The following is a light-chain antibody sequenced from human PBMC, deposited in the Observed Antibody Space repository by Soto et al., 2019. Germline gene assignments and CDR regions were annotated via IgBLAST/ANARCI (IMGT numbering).Light chain of an antibody. CDR1: SSDIGGYNA. CDR2: EVT. CDR3: SSYAGSNNFV. J-gene: IGLJ1*01. V-gene: IGLV2-14*01. Sequence: QSALTQPASVSGSPGQTITISCTGTSSDIGGYNAVSWYQHHPGKAPKLIIYEVTHRPSGVSDRFSDSKSGNTASLTISGLQAEDEADYYCSSYAGSNNFVSGTGTKVTVL.